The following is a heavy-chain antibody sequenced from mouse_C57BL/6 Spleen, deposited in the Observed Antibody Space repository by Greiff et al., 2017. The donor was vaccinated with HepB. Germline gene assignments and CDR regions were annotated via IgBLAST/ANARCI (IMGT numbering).Heavy chain of an antibody. J-gene: IGHJ4*01. CDR1: GFSFNTYA. CDR2: IRSKSNNYAT. D-gene: IGHD1-1*01. CDR3: VRGYYGPYAMDY. Sequence: EVKVVESGGGLVQPKGSLKLSCAASGFSFNTYAMNWVRQAPGKGLEWVARIRSKSNNYATYYADSVKDRFTISRDDSESMLYLQMNNLKTEDTAMYYCVRGYYGPYAMDYWGQGTSVTVSS. V-gene: IGHV10-1*01.